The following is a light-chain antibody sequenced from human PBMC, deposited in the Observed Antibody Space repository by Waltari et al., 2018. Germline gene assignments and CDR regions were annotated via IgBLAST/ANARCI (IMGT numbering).Light chain of an antibody. Sequence: QSALPQPASVSGSPGQSITVSCIGTSNDIGSSNFVSWFQQHPGRAPKLMIYDVSERPLGVSNRFSGSKSGNTASLTISGLQAEDEADYYCFSYAGSNSFAFGGGTRVTVL. CDR1: SNDIGSSNF. CDR3: FSYAGSNSFA. V-gene: IGLV2-23*02. CDR2: DVS. J-gene: IGLJ2*01.